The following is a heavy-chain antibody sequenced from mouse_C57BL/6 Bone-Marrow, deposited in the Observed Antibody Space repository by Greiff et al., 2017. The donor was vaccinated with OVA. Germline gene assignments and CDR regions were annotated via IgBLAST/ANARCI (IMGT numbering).Heavy chain of an antibody. V-gene: IGHV1-42*01. CDR2: INPSTGGT. CDR3: ARSYYGSSYEGFAY. CDR1: GYSFTGYY. Sequence: VQLQQSGPELVKPGASVKISCKASGYSFTGYYMNWVKQSPEKSLEWIGEINPSTGGTTYNQKFKAKATLTVDKSSSTAYMQLKSLTSEDSAVYYGARSYYGSSYEGFAYWGQGTLVTVSA. J-gene: IGHJ3*01. D-gene: IGHD1-1*01.